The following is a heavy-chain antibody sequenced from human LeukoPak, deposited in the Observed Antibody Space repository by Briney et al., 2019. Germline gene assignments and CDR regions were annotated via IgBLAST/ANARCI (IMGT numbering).Heavy chain of an antibody. CDR1: GFTFSNYN. D-gene: IGHD2-15*01. V-gene: IGHV3-21*01. CDR2: ITSSGTYI. J-gene: IGHJ3*02. CDR3: ARAACSGGSCYGDDAFDI. Sequence: GGSLRLSCAASGFTFSNYNMNWVRQAPGKAMDWVSSITSSGTYIFYADSVKGRFTISRDNAKNSLYLQMDSLGPEDTAVYYCARAACSGGSCYGDDAFDIWGQGTMVTVSS.